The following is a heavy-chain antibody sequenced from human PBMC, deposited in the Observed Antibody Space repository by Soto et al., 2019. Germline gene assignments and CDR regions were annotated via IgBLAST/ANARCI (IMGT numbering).Heavy chain of an antibody. V-gene: IGHV4-38-2*01. D-gene: IGHD2-2*01. CDR2: IYHSGTT. CDR3: ARVMAAMQNWLDP. J-gene: IGHJ5*02. Sequence: SETLSLTCAVSGGSIISNYWWAWIRQSPGEGLVWIGSIYHSGTTYYNPSLESRVIISVDTSESRFALRLNSVTAADTAVYYCARVMAAMQNWLDPWGQGTLVTVSS. CDR1: GGSIISNYW.